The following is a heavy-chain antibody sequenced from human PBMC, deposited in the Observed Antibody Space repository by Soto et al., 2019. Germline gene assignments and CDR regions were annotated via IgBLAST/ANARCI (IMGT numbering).Heavy chain of an antibody. V-gene: IGHV5-10-1*01. CDR2: IDPSDSQT. CDR1: GYSFAGYW. D-gene: IGHD3-10*01. CDR3: ARQIYYSYTGPNFQYYTDS. J-gene: IGHJ4*02. Sequence: GQSLKNCCKGSGYSFAGYWITWVRQKPGKGLEWMGRIDPSDSQTYYSPSFRGHVTISVTKSITTVFLQWSSLRASDTAMYYCARQIYYSYTGPNFQYYTDSRCQAPLLTRSS.